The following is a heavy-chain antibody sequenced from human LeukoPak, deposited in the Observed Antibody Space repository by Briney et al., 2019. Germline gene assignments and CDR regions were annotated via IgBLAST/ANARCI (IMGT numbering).Heavy chain of an antibody. CDR3: AHRGPAGGYSGYDSFDY. V-gene: IGHV2-5*08. CDR1: GGSISSGDYY. D-gene: IGHD5-12*01. J-gene: IGHJ4*02. Sequence: QTLSLTCTVSGGSISSGDYYWSWIRQPPGKALEWLALIYWDDDKRYSPSLKSRLTITKDTSKNQVVLTMTNMDPVDTATYYCAHRGPAGGYSGYDSFDYWGQGTLVTVSS. CDR2: IYWDDDK.